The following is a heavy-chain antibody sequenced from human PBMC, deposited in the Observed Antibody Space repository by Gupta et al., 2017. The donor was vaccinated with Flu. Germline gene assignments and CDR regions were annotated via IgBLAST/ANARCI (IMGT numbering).Heavy chain of an antibody. CDR2: IDPSDSYT. V-gene: IGHV5-10-1*01. D-gene: IGHD2-8*01. CDR3: ARLRGYCTNGVCSPYGMDV. CDR1: GYSFTSYW. Sequence: EVQLVQSGAEVKKPGESLRISCKGSGYSFTSYWISWVRQMPGKGLEWMGRIDPSDSYTNYSPSFQGHVTISADKSISTAYLQWSSLKASDTAMYYCARLRGYCTNGVCSPYGMDVWGQGTTVTVSS. J-gene: IGHJ6*02.